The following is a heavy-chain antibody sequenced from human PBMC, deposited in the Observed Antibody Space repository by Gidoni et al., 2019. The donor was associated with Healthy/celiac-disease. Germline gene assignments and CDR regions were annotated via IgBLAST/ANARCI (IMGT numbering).Heavy chain of an antibody. V-gene: IGHV4-39*01. CDR3: ARHFLGPYYYMDV. Sequence: QLQLQESGPGLVKPSETVSLTCTVSGGSISSSSYYWGWIRQPPGKGLEWIGSIYYSGSTYYNPSLKSRVTISVDTSKNQFSLKLSSVTAADTAVYYCARHFLGPYYYMDVWGKGTTVTVSS. CDR2: IYYSGST. CDR1: GGSISSSSYY. J-gene: IGHJ6*03.